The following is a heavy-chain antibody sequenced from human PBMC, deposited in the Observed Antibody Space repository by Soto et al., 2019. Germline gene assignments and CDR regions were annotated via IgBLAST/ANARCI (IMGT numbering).Heavy chain of an antibody. CDR2: IDPSDSYT. Sequence: GESLKISCKGSGYSFTSYWISWVRQMPGKGLEWMGRIDPSDSYTNYSPSFQGHVTILADRSISTAYLQWSSLKASDTAMYCCARTGPYGSGSYYNLVDYWGQGTLVTVSS. CDR3: ARTGPYGSGSYYNLVDY. CDR1: GYSFTSYW. V-gene: IGHV5-10-1*01. J-gene: IGHJ4*02. D-gene: IGHD3-10*01.